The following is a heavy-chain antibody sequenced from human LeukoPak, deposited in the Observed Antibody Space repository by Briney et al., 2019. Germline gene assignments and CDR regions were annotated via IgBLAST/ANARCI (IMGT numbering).Heavy chain of an antibody. D-gene: IGHD4-17*01. CDR1: GFTFDDYA. Sequence: GGSLRLSCAASGFTFDDYAMSWVRQAPGKGLEWVSAISGRGGSTYYADSVKGRFTISRDNSKNTLYLQMNSLRAEDTAVYYCAKDDYGDYVYYYMDVWGKGTTVTVSS. J-gene: IGHJ6*03. CDR2: ISGRGGST. V-gene: IGHV3-23*01. CDR3: AKDDYGDYVYYYMDV.